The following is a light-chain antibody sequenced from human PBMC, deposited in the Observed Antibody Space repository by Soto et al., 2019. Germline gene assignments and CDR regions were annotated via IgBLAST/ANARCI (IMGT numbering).Light chain of an antibody. CDR2: DAS. Sequence: QMTQSPSSLSASVGDRVTITCRASQGIGSYLAWYQQKPGEAPKLLIYDASSLESGVPSRFSGSGSGTEFTLTISSLQSEDFAVYYCQQYNNWPPEPPFGQGTRLEIK. CDR1: QGIGSY. CDR3: QQYNNWPPEPP. J-gene: IGKJ5*01. V-gene: IGKV1D-13*01.